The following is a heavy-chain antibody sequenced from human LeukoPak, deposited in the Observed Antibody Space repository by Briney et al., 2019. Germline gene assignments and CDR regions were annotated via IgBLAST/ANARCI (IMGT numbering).Heavy chain of an antibody. V-gene: IGHV3-30-3*01. J-gene: IGHJ4*02. D-gene: IGHD3-3*01. CDR3: ANTYYAFWSGSF. Sequence: GGSLRLSCAASGFTFSSYGIHWGRQAPGKGLEGVTVISYDEIKKYYADSVKGRFTISRDNSKNTVYLQMNSLRAEDTAVYYCANTYYAFWSGSFWGQGTLVTVSS. CDR1: GFTFSSYG. CDR2: ISYDEIKK.